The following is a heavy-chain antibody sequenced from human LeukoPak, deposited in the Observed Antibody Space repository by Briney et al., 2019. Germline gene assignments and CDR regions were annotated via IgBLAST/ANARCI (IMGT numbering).Heavy chain of an antibody. CDR1: SGSISSSTFY. CDR2: INHSGST. V-gene: IGHV4-39*07. Sequence: SETLSLTCTVSSGSISSSTFYWRWVRQPPGKGLEWIGEINHSGSTNYNPSLKSRVTISVDTSKNQFSLKLSSVTAADTAVYYCAREGPTTYYYDSSGPKQYPAFDIWGQGTMVTVSS. D-gene: IGHD3-22*01. CDR3: AREGPTTYYYDSSGPKQYPAFDI. J-gene: IGHJ3*02.